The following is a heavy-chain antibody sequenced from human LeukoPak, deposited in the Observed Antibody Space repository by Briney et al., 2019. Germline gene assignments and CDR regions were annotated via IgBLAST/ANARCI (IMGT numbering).Heavy chain of an antibody. V-gene: IGHV5-51*01. CDR1: GYIFTSYW. CDR3: ARHTSVVPAAKPNWFDP. CDR2: IYPGDSDT. Sequence: GESLKISCKGSGYIFTSYWIGWVRQVPGKGLEWMGIIYPGDSDTRYSPSFQGQVTISAHKSISPAYLQWSSLKASDTAMYYCARHTSVVPAAKPNWFDPWGQGTLVTVS. J-gene: IGHJ5*02. D-gene: IGHD2-2*02.